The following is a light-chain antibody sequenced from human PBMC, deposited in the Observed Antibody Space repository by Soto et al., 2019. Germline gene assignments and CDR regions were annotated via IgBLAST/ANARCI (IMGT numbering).Light chain of an antibody. J-gene: IGKJ4*01. V-gene: IGKV2-28*01. CDR1: QSLLHRSGYNY. Sequence: DIVMTQSPFSLPVTPGEPASISCRSSQSLLHRSGYNYLTWYLQKPGQSPQLLIYLGSSRASGVPDRFSGSGSGTDFTLKISRVEAEDVGVYYCMQALQTPLTFGGGTKVEIK. CDR2: LGS. CDR3: MQALQTPLT.